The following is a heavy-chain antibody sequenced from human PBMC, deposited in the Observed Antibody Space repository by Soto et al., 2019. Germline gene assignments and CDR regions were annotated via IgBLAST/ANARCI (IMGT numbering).Heavy chain of an antibody. V-gene: IGHV3-23*01. CDR1: GFTFSSYA. CDR3: AKNRGYCSGGSCYFDY. CDR2: VSGSGTST. J-gene: IGHJ4*02. D-gene: IGHD2-15*01. Sequence: GGSLRLSCAASGFTFSSYAMSWVRQAPGKGLEWVSAVSGSGTSTYYADSVKGRFTISRDNSKNTLYLQMNSLRAEDTAVYYCAKNRGYCSGGSCYFDYWGQGALVTVSS.